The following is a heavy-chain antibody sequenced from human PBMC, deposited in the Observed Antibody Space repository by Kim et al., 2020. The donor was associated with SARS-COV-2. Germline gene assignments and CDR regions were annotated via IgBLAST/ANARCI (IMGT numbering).Heavy chain of an antibody. Sequence: ASVKVSCKASGYTFTGYYMHWVRQAPGQGLEWMGWINPNSGGTNYAQKFQGRVTMTRDTSISTAYMELSRLRSDDTAVYYCARSITIFGVVILTYYYYGMDVWGQGTTVTVSS. CDR2: INPNSGGT. CDR3: ARSITIFGVVILTYYYYGMDV. V-gene: IGHV1-2*02. CDR1: GYTFTGYY. D-gene: IGHD3-3*01. J-gene: IGHJ6*02.